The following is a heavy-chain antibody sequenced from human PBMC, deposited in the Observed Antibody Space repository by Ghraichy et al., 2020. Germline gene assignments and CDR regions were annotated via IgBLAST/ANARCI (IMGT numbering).Heavy chain of an antibody. Sequence: VSAISGSGGSTYYADSVKGRFTIARDNSKNTLDLQMNSLRAEDTAVYYCAKVNGDYYDSSGYLYYWGHG. V-gene: IGHV3-23*01. CDR2: ISGSGGST. J-gene: IGHJ4*01. D-gene: IGHD3-22*01. CDR3: AKVNGDYYDSSGYLYY.